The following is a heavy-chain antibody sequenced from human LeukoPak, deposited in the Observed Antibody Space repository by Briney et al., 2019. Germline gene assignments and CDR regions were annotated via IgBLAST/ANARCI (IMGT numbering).Heavy chain of an antibody. CDR3: ASSLVALYAFDI. CDR1: GFTFSGYW. J-gene: IGHJ3*02. CDR2: IKQDGSEK. D-gene: IGHD2-15*01. V-gene: IGHV3-7*01. Sequence: GGSLRLACAASGFTFSGYWMSWVRQAPGKGLEWVANIKQDGSEKYYVDSVKGRFTISRDNAKNSLYLQMNSLRAEDTAVYYCASSLVALYAFDIWGQGTIVTVSS.